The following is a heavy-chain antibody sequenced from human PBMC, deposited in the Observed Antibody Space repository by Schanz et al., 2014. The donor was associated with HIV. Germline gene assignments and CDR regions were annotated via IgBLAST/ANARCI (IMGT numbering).Heavy chain of an antibody. Sequence: EVQLVESGGGLVQPGRSLRLSCAASGFTFDDYAMHWVRQAPGKGLEWVSGISWNSGSIGYADSVKGRFTISRDNAKKSLYLQMNSLRAEDTALYFCAKSEGSLWFGELPSGSDLWGRGIVVTVSS. CDR2: ISWNSGSI. CDR3: AKSEGSLWFGELPSGSDL. D-gene: IGHD3-10*01. J-gene: IGHJ2*01. CDR1: GFTFDDYA. V-gene: IGHV3-9*01.